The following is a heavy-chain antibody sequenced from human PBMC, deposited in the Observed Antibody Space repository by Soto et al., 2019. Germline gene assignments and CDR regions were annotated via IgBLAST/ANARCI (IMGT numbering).Heavy chain of an antibody. J-gene: IGHJ4*02. V-gene: IGHV2-5*02. D-gene: IGHD5-18*01. CDR2: IYWDDDK. Sequence: QITLKESGPTLVKPTQTLTLTCTFSGFSLSTRGVGVGWIRQPPGKALEWLALIYWDDDKRYSPSLKSRLTITKDTSKNQVLLTMTNIDPVETATYYCAHTKVHTAMTSWGQGTLVTVSS. CDR3: AHTKVHTAMTS. CDR1: GFSLSTRGVG.